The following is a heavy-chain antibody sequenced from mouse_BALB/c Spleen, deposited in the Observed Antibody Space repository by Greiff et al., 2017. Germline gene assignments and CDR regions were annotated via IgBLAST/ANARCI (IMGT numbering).Heavy chain of an antibody. V-gene: IGHV5-9-3*01. CDR2: ISSGGSYT. CDR3: ARKDYYDYAWFAY. CDR1: GFTFSSYA. D-gene: IGHD2-4*01. J-gene: IGHJ3*01. Sequence: EVKLVESGGGLVKPGGSLKLSCAASGFTFSSYAMSWVRQTPEKRLEWVATISSGGSYTYYPDSVKGRFTISRDNAKNTLYLQMSSLRSEDTAMYYCARKDYYDYAWFAYWGQGTLVTVSA.